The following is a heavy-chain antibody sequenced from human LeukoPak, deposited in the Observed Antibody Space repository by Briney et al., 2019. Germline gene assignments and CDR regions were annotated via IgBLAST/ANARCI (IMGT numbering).Heavy chain of an antibody. CDR3: ARVRAYANFVGNFDL. J-gene: IGHJ2*01. D-gene: IGHD2-8*01. CDR2: IWTTGST. V-gene: IGHV4-4*07. CDR1: GGSISSHY. Sequence: PSETLSLTCTVSGGSISSHYWSWIRHPAGKRLEWLGRIWTTGSTAYNPSYKSRLTMSIDKSKNQSSLKLTSMTAADTAVYYCARVRAYANFVGNFDLWGRGALVTVSS.